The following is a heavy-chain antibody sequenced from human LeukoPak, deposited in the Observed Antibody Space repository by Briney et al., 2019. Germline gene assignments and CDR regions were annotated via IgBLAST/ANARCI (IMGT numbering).Heavy chain of an antibody. CDR1: GFTFSSYS. J-gene: IGHJ2*01. V-gene: IGHV3-48*01. CDR3: ARLPMYDILTGYSFYWYFDL. D-gene: IGHD3-9*01. Sequence: GGSLRLSCAASGFTFSSYSMNWVRQAPGKGLEWVSCISSSSTIYYADSVKGRFTISRDNAKNSLYLQMNSLRAEDTAVYYCARLPMYDILTGYSFYWYFDLWGRGTLVTVSS. CDR2: ISSSSTI.